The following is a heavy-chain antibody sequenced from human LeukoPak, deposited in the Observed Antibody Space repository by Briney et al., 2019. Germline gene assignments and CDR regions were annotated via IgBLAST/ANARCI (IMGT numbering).Heavy chain of an antibody. CDR1: GFTFSSYA. CDR2: ISGSGGST. CDR3: AKHQLNSYGLFDY. D-gene: IGHD5-18*01. V-gene: IGHV3-23*01. J-gene: IGHJ4*02. Sequence: GGSLRLSCAASGFTFSSYAMSWVRQAPGEGLEWVSAISGSGGSTYYADSVKGRFTISRDNSKNTLYLQMNSLRAEDTAVYYCAKHQLNSYGLFDYWGQGTLVTVSS.